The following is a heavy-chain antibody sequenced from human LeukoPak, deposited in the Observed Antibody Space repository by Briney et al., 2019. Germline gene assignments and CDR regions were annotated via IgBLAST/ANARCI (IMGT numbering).Heavy chain of an antibody. D-gene: IGHD3-22*01. Sequence: ASVKVSCKASGYTFTGYYMHWVRQAPGQGLEWMGWINPNSGGTNYAQKFQGRVTMTRDTSISTAYMELSRLRSDDTAVYYYASVSYYYDSSGLFPFDYWGQGTLVTVSS. V-gene: IGHV1-2*02. CDR3: ASVSYYYDSSGLFPFDY. CDR2: INPNSGGT. CDR1: GYTFTGYY. J-gene: IGHJ4*02.